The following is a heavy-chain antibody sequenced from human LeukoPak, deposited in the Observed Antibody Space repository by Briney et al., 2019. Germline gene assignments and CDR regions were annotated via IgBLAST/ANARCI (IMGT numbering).Heavy chain of an antibody. CDR2: INHSGST. Sequence: SETLSLTCTVSGGSISSSNYWGWIRQPPGKGLEWIGEINHSGSTNYNPSLKSRVTISVDTSKNQFSLKLSSVTAADTAVYYCARLFPFGGVIVRDYWGQGTLVTVSS. CDR3: ARLFPFGGVIVRDY. J-gene: IGHJ4*02. CDR1: GGSISSSNY. D-gene: IGHD3-16*02. V-gene: IGHV4-34*01.